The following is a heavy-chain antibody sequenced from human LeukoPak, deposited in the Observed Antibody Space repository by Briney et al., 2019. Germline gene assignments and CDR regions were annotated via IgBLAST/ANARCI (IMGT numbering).Heavy chain of an antibody. CDR2: IYTSGST. D-gene: IGHD6-19*01. CDR1: GGSISTYY. CDR3: ARGSSSGWFLGDV. Sequence: SETLSLTCTVSGGSISTYYWSWIRQPAGKGLECFGHIYTSGSTNYNPSLKSRLTMSVDTSRNQFSLKLSSVTAANTAVYHCARGSSSGWFLGDVWGKGTTVTVSS. V-gene: IGHV4-4*07. J-gene: IGHJ6*04.